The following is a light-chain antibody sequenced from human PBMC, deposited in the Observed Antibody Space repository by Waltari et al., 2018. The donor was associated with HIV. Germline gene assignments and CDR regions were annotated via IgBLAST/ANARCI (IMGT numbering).Light chain of an antibody. Sequence: SYDLTQPPSVSVSPGPTASITCSGAQLGTKSLWWHQQKSGQSPVLVIYHDSKRPPGIPERFSGSSSGHTATLTISETQTVDEADYYCQTWDNNFYVFGTGTKVTVL. CDR1: QLGTKS. CDR2: HDS. CDR3: QTWDNNFYV. J-gene: IGLJ1*01. V-gene: IGLV3-1*01.